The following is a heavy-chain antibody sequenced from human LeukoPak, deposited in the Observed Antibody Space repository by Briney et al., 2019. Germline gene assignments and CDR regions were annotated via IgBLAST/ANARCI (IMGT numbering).Heavy chain of an antibody. J-gene: IGHJ3*02. CDR2: IFYSGST. CDR1: GGSISTSNYY. CDR3: ARVMIVVVMGAFDI. Sequence: SETLSLTCTVSGGSISTSNYYWGWIRQPPGKGLEWIGNIFYSGSTYYSPSLKSRVTISVDTSKNQFSLKLTSVTAADTAVYYCARVMIVVVMGAFDIWGQGTMVTVSS. V-gene: IGHV4-39*07. D-gene: IGHD3-22*01.